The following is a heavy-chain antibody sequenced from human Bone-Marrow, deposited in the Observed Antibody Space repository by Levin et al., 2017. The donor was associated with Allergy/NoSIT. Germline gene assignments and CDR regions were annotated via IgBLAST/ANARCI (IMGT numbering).Heavy chain of an antibody. Sequence: SETLSLTCTVSGGSFNEYYWNWIRQSPGKGLDWIGEIDSGGNTNYSPSFQSRLTISVDTSKSQFSFKLSSLTAADPAVYYCAEGGKPTYYDFWNNRYRGMDVWGQGTTVTVSS. CDR3: AEGGKPTYYDFWNNRYRGMDV. J-gene: IGHJ6*02. V-gene: IGHV4-34*01. D-gene: IGHD3/OR15-3a*01. CDR1: GGSFNEYY. CDR2: IDSGGNT.